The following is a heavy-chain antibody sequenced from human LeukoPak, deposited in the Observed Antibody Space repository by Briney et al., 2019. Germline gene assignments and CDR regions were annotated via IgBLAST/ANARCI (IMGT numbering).Heavy chain of an antibody. D-gene: IGHD2-21*01. V-gene: IGHV3-23*01. J-gene: IGHJ4*02. Sequence: GRSLRLSCAASGFAFSLSAMTCVPEPPGEGQGWVATVSNSGAATYYADSVKGRFSISRDNPKNTVSLEMSNLRTDDTAIYYCAKEAFRPALLDFWGQGSLVTVSS. CDR3: AKEAFRPALLDF. CDR1: GFAFSLSA. CDR2: VSNSGAAT.